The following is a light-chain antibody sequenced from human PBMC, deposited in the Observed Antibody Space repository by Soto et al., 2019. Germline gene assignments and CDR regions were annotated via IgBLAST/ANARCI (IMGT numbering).Light chain of an antibody. CDR1: SSDVGGYNY. Sequence: QSALIQPASVSGSPGQSITISCTGTSSDVGGYNYVSWYQQHPGKAPKLMIYEVSNRPSGFSNRFSGSKSGNTASLTISGLQDEDEADYYCSSYTSSSTLDVVFGGGTKVTVL. CDR3: SSYTSSSTLDVV. CDR2: EVS. J-gene: IGLJ2*01. V-gene: IGLV2-14*01.